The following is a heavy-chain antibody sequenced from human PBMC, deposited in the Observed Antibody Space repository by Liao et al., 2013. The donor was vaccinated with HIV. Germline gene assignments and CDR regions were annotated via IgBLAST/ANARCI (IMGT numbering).Heavy chain of an antibody. D-gene: IGHD4-23*01. J-gene: IGHJ4*02. CDR2: IYTSGST. V-gene: IGHV4-61*02. Sequence: QVQLQESGPGLVKPSQTLSLTCTVSGGSISSGSYYWSWIRQPAGKGLEWIGRIYTSGSTNYNPSLKSRVTISVDTSKNQFSLKLSSVTAADTAVYYCAATNYGGNSGYWGQGTLVTVSS. CDR3: AATNYGGNSGY. CDR1: GGSISSGSYY.